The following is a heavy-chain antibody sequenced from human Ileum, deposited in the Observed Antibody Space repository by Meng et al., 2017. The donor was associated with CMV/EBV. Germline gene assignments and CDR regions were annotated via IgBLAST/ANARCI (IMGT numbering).Heavy chain of an antibody. CDR3: ARARSGYSYGPLYYYGMDV. J-gene: IGHJ6*02. CDR2: IYYSGST. V-gene: IGHV4-61*01. CDR1: SSSYY. Sequence: SSSYYWGWIRQPPGKGLEWIGYIYYSGSTNYNPSLKSRVTISVDTSKNQFSLKLSSVTAADTAVYYCARARSGYSYGPLYYYGMDVWGQGTTVTVSS. D-gene: IGHD5-18*01.